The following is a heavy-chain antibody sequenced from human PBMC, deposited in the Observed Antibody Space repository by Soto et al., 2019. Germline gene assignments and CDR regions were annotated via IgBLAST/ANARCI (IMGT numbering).Heavy chain of an antibody. D-gene: IGHD1-7*01. CDR2: ILHDGNTE. CDR1: GFTFGSSI. CDR3: AREGGTYNGGGYFDY. V-gene: IGHV3-30-3*01. J-gene: IGHJ4*02. Sequence: PGGSLRLSCAASGFTFGSSIMHWVRQAPGKGLEWVAFILHDGNTEYYADSVKGRFTISRDNSRDTLYLQMNSLRAEDTAVYHCAREGGTYNGGGYFDYWGQGTLVTVSS.